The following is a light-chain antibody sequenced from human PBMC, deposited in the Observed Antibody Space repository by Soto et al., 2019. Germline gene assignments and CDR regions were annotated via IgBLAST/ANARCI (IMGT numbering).Light chain of an antibody. J-gene: IGKJ5*01. V-gene: IGKV3-20*01. CDR3: QQYGGSPIT. CDR1: QSVSSS. CDR2: GAS. Sequence: EIVLTHSLGTLSLSPCERATLSCRASQSVSSSVAWYQQKPGQAPRLLISGASSRATGIPDRFSGSGSGTDFTLTISRLEPEDFALYYCQQYGGSPITFGQGTRLEIK.